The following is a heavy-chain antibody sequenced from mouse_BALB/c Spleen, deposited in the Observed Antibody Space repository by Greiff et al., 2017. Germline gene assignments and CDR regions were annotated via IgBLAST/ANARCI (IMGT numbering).Heavy chain of an antibody. D-gene: IGHD2-4*01. J-gene: IGHJ4*01. CDR1: GFTFSSYT. CDR3: ARPLLYEYDDGYAMDY. Sequence: EVKLMESGGGLVQPGGSLKLSCAASGFTFSSYTMSWVRQTPEKRLEWVAYISNGGGSTYYPDTVKGRFTISRDNAKNTLYLQMSSLKSEDTAMYYCARPLLYEYDDGYAMDYWGQGTSVTVSS. V-gene: IGHV5-12-2*01. CDR2: ISNGGGST.